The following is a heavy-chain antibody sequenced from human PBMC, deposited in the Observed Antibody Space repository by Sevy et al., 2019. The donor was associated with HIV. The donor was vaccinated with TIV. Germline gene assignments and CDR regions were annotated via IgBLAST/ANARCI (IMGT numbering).Heavy chain of an antibody. J-gene: IGHJ6*02. D-gene: IGHD5-12*01. CDR2: ISSSSSSI. V-gene: IGHV3-48*02. Sequence: GGSLRLSCAASGFTFSSYSMNWVRQAPGPGLEWVSYISSSSSSIYYADSVKGRFAITRDKAKKSLYLQMTSLGDEDTAVYYCARGGYSGYRNYYYGMDVWGQGTTVTVSS. CDR1: GFTFSSYS. CDR3: ARGGYSGYRNYYYGMDV.